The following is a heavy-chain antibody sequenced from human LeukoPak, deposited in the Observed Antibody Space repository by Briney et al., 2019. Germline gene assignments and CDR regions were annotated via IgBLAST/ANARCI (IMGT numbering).Heavy chain of an antibody. Sequence: GGSLRLSCAASGFAFSTYSIDWIRQAPGKGLEWLSYISSGSSTIYYADSVKGRFTVSRDNAENLVYLQMNSLRAEDTAVYYRARDFDFWSGYIVWGQGTLVTVSS. CDR1: GFAFSTYS. J-gene: IGHJ4*02. D-gene: IGHD3-3*01. CDR2: ISSGSSTI. V-gene: IGHV3-48*04. CDR3: ARDFDFWSGYIV.